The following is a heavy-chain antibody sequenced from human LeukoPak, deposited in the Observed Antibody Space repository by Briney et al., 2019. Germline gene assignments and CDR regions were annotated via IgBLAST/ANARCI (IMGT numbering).Heavy chain of an antibody. CDR1: GFTFSSYG. Sequence: SGGSLRLSCAASGFTFSSYGMHWVRQAPGKGLEWVAFIRYDGSNKYYADSVKGRFTISRDNSKNTLYLQMNSLRAEDTAVYYCVKSGSGWYQGGSDFDYWGQGTLVTVSS. CDR3: VKSGSGWYQGGSDFDY. D-gene: IGHD6-19*01. CDR2: IRYDGSNK. V-gene: IGHV3-30*02. J-gene: IGHJ4*02.